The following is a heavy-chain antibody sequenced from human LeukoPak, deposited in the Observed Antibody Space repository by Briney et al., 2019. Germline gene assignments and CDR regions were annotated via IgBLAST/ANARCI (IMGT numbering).Heavy chain of an antibody. CDR1: GFTFSSYE. D-gene: IGHD6-19*01. J-gene: IGHJ6*02. CDR3: AKDLVPGSGPYGMDV. CDR2: ISSSGSTI. Sequence: GSLRLSCAASGFTFSSYEMNWVRQAPGKGLEWVSYISSSGSTIYYADSVKGRFTISRDNAKNSLYLQMNSLRAEDTAVYYCAKDLVPGSGPYGMDVWGQGTTVTVSS. V-gene: IGHV3-48*03.